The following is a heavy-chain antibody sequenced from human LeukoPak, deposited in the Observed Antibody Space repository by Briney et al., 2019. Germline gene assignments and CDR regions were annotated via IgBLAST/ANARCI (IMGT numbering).Heavy chain of an antibody. CDR2: IYYSGST. CDR1: GGSISSYY. J-gene: IGHJ4*02. V-gene: IGHV4-59*01. CDR3: ARAEGGYYFDY. D-gene: IGHD1-14*01. Sequence: PSETLSLTCTVSGGSISSYYWSWIRQPPGRGLEWIGYIYYSGSTNYNPSLKSRVTISVDTSKNQFSLKLSSVTAADTAVYYCARAEGGYYFDYWGQGTLVTVSS.